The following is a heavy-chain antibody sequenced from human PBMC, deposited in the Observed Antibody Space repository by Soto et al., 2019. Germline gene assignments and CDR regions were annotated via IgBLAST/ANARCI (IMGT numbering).Heavy chain of an antibody. CDR1: GYTFTSYG. J-gene: IGHJ6*02. V-gene: IGHV1-18*01. D-gene: IGHD3-9*01. CDR3: ARDSTYYDILSGDYYYYGMDV. CDR2: ISAYNGNT. Sequence: ASVTVSCKASGYTFTSYGTSWVRQAPGQGLEWMGWISAYNGNTNYAQKLQGRVTMTTDTSTSTAYMELRSLRSDDAAVYYCARDSTYYDILSGDYYYYGMDVWGQGTTVTVSS.